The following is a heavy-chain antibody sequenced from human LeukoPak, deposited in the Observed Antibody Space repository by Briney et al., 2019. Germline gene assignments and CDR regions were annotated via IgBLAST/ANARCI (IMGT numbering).Heavy chain of an antibody. D-gene: IGHD6-19*01. CDR1: GYTFTGYY. Sequence: ASVKVSCKASGYTFTGYYMHWVRQAPGQGLEWMGRTNPNSGGTNYAQKLQGRVTMTRDTSISTAYMELSRLRSDDTAVYYCARRRRVNSSGWYVSDYWGQGTLVTVPS. CDR2: TNPNSGGT. V-gene: IGHV1-2*06. J-gene: IGHJ4*02. CDR3: ARRRRVNSSGWYVSDY.